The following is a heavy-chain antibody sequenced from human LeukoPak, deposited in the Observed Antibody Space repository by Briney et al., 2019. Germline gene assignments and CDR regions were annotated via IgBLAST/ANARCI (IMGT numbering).Heavy chain of an antibody. Sequence: GGSLRLSCAASGFTSADYAMSWVRQAPGKGLEWVSGINWNGGGIGYADSVKGRFTISRDNAKNSLYLQMNSLRAEDTAVYYCANRGWYASEYFQHWGQGTLVTVSS. CDR3: ANRGWYASEYFQH. J-gene: IGHJ1*01. V-gene: IGHV3-20*04. CDR2: INWNGGGI. CDR1: GFTSADYA. D-gene: IGHD6-19*01.